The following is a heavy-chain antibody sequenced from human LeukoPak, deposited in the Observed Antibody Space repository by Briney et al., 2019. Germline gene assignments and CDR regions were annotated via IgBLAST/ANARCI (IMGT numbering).Heavy chain of an antibody. CDR1: GGSISSSSYY. V-gene: IGHV4-39*01. CDR2: IYYSGST. J-gene: IGHJ4*02. CDR3: ARHATLPLLDY. Sequence: SETLSLTCTVSGGSISSSSYYWGWIRQPPGKGLEWIGSIYYSGSTYYNPSLKSRVTISVDTSKNQFSLKLSSETAADTAVYYCARHATLPLLDYWGQGTLVTVSS.